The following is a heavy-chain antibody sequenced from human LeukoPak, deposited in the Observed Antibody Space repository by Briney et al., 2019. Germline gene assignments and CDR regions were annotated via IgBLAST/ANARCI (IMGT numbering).Heavy chain of an antibody. J-gene: IGHJ4*02. D-gene: IGHD3-10*01. CDR1: GYTFITYY. V-gene: IGHV1-2*02. CDR2: INPNSGGT. Sequence: ASVKVSCKTSGYTFITYYIHWLRQAPGQGLEWMGWINPNSGGTNYAQKFQGRVTLTRDTSISTAYMELSSLRSDDTAVYYCARADGSGPFDYWGQGTLVTVSS. CDR3: ARADGSGPFDY.